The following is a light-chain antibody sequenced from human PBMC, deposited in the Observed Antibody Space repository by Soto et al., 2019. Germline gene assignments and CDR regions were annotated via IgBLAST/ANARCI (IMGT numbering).Light chain of an antibody. Sequence: EIVLTQSPVTLSLSPGESATLSCRTSQSVRSYLAWYQQKPGQAPRLLMYDASNRATGIPARFRASGSGTDFTLTISSLEPEYFPVYYCQQRTDWPLTFGGGTKVEVK. CDR2: DAS. J-gene: IGKJ4*01. CDR3: QQRTDWPLT. CDR1: QSVRSY. V-gene: IGKV3-11*01.